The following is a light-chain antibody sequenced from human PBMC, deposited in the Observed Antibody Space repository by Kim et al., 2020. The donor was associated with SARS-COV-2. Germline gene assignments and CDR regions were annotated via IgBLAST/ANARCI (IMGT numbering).Light chain of an antibody. J-gene: IGLJ3*02. V-gene: IGLV1-40*01. CDR2: GNS. CDR1: SSNIGENYY. Sequence: VNISGTGTSSNIGENYYVHWYQQRPGTAPKLLIYGNSNRPSGVPDRFSGSKSGTSASLAITGLQAEDEADYYCQSYDSSLSGSWVFGGGTQLIVL. CDR3: QSYDSSLSGSWV.